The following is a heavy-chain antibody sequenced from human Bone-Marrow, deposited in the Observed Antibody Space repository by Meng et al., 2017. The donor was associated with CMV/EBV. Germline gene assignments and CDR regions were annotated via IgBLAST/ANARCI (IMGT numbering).Heavy chain of an antibody. CDR1: GYTFTGYY. V-gene: IGHV1-2*02. CDR3: ARDGGADYYYYYGMDV. J-gene: IGHJ6*02. CDR2: INPNSGGT. D-gene: IGHD1-26*01. Sequence: ASVKVSCKASGYTFTGYYMHWVRQAPGQGLEWMGWINPNSGGTNYAQKFQGRVTMTRDTSISTAYMELRSLRSDDTAVYYCARDGGADYYYYYGMDVWGQGTTVTVSS.